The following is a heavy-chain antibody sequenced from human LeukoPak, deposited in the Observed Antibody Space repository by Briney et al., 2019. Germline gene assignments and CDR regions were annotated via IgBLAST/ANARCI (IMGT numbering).Heavy chain of an antibody. V-gene: IGHV4-39*01. J-gene: IGHJ6*03. CDR2: IYYSGTT. Sequence: SETLSLTCTVSGGSISSSHYYWGWTRQPPGKGLEWIVSIYYSGTTYYNPSLESRITISDDTSKNRFSLMLTSVTAADTAVYYCARQSSDYYYYYIDVWGEGTTVSVPS. CDR1: GGSISSSHYY. CDR3: ARQSSDYYYYYIDV.